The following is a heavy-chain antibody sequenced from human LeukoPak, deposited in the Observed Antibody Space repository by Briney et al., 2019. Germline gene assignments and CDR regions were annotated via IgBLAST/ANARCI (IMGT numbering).Heavy chain of an antibody. CDR1: GFTFSSYA. D-gene: IGHD5-18*01. CDR3: TKDIRGYSYGPLDY. J-gene: IGHJ4*02. CDR2: ISGRGGST. Sequence: GGSLRLSCAPSGFTFSSYAMSWVRQAPGEGLGWVSPISGRGGSTYYADSVNGRFTISRDNSKNTLYLQMNSRTAEDTAVYYCTKDIRGYSYGPLDYWGQGTLVTVSS. V-gene: IGHV3-23*01.